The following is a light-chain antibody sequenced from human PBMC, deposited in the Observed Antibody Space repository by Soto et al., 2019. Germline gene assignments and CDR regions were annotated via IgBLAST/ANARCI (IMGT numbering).Light chain of an antibody. CDR1: SSDVGGYNY. CDR3: SSYSSSSTLYV. J-gene: IGLJ1*01. V-gene: IGLV2-14*01. CDR2: DVS. Sequence: QSVLTQPPSVTGSPGQSITISCTGTSSDVGGYNYVSWYQQPPGKAPRLMIYDVSNRPSGVSTRFSASKSGNTASLTISGLQAEDEADYFCSSYSSSSTLYVFGTGTKLTVL.